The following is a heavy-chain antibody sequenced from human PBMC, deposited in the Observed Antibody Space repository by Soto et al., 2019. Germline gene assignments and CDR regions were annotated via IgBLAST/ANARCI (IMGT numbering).Heavy chain of an antibody. CDR2: ISSSSSYI. J-gene: IGHJ5*02. D-gene: IGHD3-10*01. CDR1: GFTFSSYS. V-gene: IGHV3-21*01. Sequence: EVQLVESGGGLVKPGGYLRLSCAASGFTFSSYSMNWVRQAPGKGLEWVSSISSSSSYIYYADSVKGRFTISRDNAKNSLYLQMNSLRAEGTAVYYCARYSGSGSYGTFDPWGQGTLVTVSS. CDR3: ARYSGSGSYGTFDP.